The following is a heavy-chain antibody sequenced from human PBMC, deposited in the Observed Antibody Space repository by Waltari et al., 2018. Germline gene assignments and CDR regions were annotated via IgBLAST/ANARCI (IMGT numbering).Heavy chain of an antibody. CDR1: GDSISNYY. J-gene: IGHJ4*02. V-gene: IGHV4-4*07. CDR3: ARGGYSSGWPTFDY. CDR2: IQTSGST. Sequence: QVQLQESGPGLVTPSETLSLTCTVSGDSISNYYWNWIRQPAERGLEWIGRIQTSGSTNYNPSLKSRVTMSIDTSKNQFSLKLTSVTAADTAVYYCARGGYSSGWPTFDYWGQGTLVTVFS. D-gene: IGHD6-19*01.